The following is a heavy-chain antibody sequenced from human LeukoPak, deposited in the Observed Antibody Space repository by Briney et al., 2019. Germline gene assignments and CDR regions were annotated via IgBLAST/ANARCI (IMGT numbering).Heavy chain of an antibody. J-gene: IGHJ4*02. Sequence: PSETLSLTCTVSGGSISSGYFWGWVRQAPGKGLEWIGSIYQRATVHYNPSLKSRVTISLDTSKNHFSLNLRSMQASDTAVYYCARAFCVGECFVLHIFFDSWGQGTLVTVSS. CDR3: ARAFCVGECFVLHIFFDS. D-gene: IGHD2-21*01. CDR2: IYQRATV. CDR1: GGSISSGYF. V-gene: IGHV4-38-2*02.